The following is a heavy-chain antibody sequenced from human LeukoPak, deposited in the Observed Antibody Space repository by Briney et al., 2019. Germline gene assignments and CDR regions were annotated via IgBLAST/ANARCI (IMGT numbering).Heavy chain of an antibody. CDR3: ARIKYCGGDCYAFDY. Sequence: GESLKISCKGSGYTFTNYWIGWVCQMSGNDLEWMGIISPSDSHTIYSPSFRGQVTISVDESISTAYLQWSSLKASDTAMYYCARIKYCGGDCYAFDYWGQGTLVTVSS. J-gene: IGHJ4*02. V-gene: IGHV5-51*01. CDR2: ISPSDSHT. D-gene: IGHD2-21*02. CDR1: GYTFTNYW.